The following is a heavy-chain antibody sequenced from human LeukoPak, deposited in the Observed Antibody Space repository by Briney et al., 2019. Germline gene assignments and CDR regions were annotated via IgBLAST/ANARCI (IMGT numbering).Heavy chain of an antibody. Sequence: GASVKVSCKASGYIFTSYGITWVRQAPGQGLEWMGRISVYNGNTKYAEKFQGRVSMTTDTSTSTAYMEPRSLGSDDTAVYYCAREDLVRGLIGPDYWGQGTLVTVSS. J-gene: IGHJ4*02. D-gene: IGHD3-10*01. CDR1: GYIFTSYG. V-gene: IGHV1-18*01. CDR2: ISVYNGNT. CDR3: AREDLVRGLIGPDY.